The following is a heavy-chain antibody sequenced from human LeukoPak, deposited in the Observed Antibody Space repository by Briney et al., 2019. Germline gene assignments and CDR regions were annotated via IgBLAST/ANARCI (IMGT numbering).Heavy chain of an antibody. J-gene: IGHJ5*02. CDR3: AREYRDGYNLGWFDP. CDR2: VSWNSGSI. Sequence: GGSLRLSCAVSGFTFSTYWMSWVRQAPGKGLEWVSGVSWNSGSIGYADSVKGRFTISRDNAKNSLYLQMNSLRAEDTAVYYCAREYRDGYNLGWFDPWGQGTLVTVSS. V-gene: IGHV3-20*04. CDR1: GFTFSTYW. D-gene: IGHD5-24*01.